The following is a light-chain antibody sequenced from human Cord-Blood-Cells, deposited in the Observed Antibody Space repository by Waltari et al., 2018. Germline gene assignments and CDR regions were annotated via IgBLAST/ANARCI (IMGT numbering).Light chain of an antibody. CDR3: QQDNSYPPT. V-gene: IGKV1-12*01. Sequence: DIQMTQSPSSVSASVGDRVTITCRASQGISSWLVWYQQKPGKAPKLLIYAASSLQSGVPSRFSGSGSGTEFTLTISSLQPEDFATYYCQQDNSYPPTFGQGTKLEIK. J-gene: IGKJ2*01. CDR2: AAS. CDR1: QGISSW.